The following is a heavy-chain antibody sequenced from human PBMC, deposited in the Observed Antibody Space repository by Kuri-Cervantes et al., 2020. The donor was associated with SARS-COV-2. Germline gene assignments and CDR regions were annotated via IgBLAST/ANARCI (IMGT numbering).Heavy chain of an antibody. V-gene: IGHV3-21*01. CDR1: GFTFSSYA. CDR3: ARDFSGTGDAFDI. D-gene: IGHD1-26*01. J-gene: IGHJ3*02. CDR2: ISGSTNYI. Sequence: GESLKISCAASGFTFSSYAMSRVRQAPGKGLEWVSSISGSTNYIYHADSVKGRFTISRDNAKSSLYLQMNSLRAEDTAVYYCARDFSGTGDAFDIWGQGTMVTVSS.